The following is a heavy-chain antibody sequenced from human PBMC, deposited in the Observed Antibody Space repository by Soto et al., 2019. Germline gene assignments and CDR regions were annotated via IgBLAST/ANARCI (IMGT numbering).Heavy chain of an antibody. D-gene: IGHD3-10*01. Sequence: VASVKVSCKASGYTFTGYYMHWVRQAPGQGLEWMGWINPNSGGTNYAQKFQGRVTMTRDTSISTAYMELSRLRADDTAVYYCARATLLWLGERNYGMDVWGQGTTVTVSS. J-gene: IGHJ6*02. CDR2: INPNSGGT. V-gene: IGHV1-2*02. CDR1: GYTFTGYY. CDR3: ARATLLWLGERNYGMDV.